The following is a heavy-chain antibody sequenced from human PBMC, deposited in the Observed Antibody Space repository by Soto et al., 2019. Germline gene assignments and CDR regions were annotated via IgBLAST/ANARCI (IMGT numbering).Heavy chain of an antibody. Sequence: QVQLVESGGGVVQPGRSLRLSCAASGFTFSSYGMHWVRQAPGKGLEWVAVISYDGSNKYYADSVKGRFTISRDNSKNTLYLQMNSLRAEDTAVYYCASTEHAGGSYYWFDPWGQGTLVTVSS. J-gene: IGHJ5*02. CDR3: ASTEHAGGSYYWFDP. CDR2: ISYDGSNK. CDR1: GFTFSSYG. D-gene: IGHD1-26*01. V-gene: IGHV3-30*03.